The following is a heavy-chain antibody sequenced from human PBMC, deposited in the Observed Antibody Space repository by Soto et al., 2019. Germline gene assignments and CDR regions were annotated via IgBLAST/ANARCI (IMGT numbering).Heavy chain of an antibody. CDR3: ACTRKSIADDDNWFDP. V-gene: IGHV4-34*01. CDR1: GGSFSGYC. J-gene: IGHJ5*02. CDR2: INHSGST. Sequence: SETLSLTCAVYGGSFSGYCWSWIRQPPGKGLEWIGEINHSGSTNYNPSLKSRVTISVDTSKNQFSLKLSSVTAADTAVYYCACTRKSIADDDNWFDPWGQGTLVTVSS. D-gene: IGHD6-6*01.